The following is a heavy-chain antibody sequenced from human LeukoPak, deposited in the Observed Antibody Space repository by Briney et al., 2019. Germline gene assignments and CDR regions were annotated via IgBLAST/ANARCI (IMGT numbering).Heavy chain of an antibody. CDR1: GGSFSGYY. D-gene: IGHD2-2*01. Sequence: PSETLSLTCAVYGGSFSGYYWSWIRQPPGKGLEWIGEINHSGSTNYNPSLKSRVTISVDTSKNQFSLKLSSVTAADTAVYYCARGPRRVQIIPAALHYWGQGTLVTVSS. CDR2: INHSGST. J-gene: IGHJ4*02. V-gene: IGHV4-34*01. CDR3: ARGPRRVQIIPAALHY.